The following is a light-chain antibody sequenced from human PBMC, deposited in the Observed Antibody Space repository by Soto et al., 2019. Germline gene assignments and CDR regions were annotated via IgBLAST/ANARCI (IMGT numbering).Light chain of an antibody. J-gene: IGKJ1*01. V-gene: IGKV3-20*01. CDR3: QQYGSSTWT. Sequence: EIVLTQSPGTLSLSPGERATLSCRASQSVSSSYLAWYQQKPGQAPRLLIYGTSSRATDIPDRFSGSGSGTDFTLIISRLEPEDFAVYYCQQYGSSTWTFGQGTKVDIK. CDR1: QSVSSSY. CDR2: GTS.